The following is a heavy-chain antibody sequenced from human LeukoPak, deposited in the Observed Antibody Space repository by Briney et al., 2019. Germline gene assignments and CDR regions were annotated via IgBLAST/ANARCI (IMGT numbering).Heavy chain of an antibody. CDR2: ISSNGGST. CDR3: ARVADYVWGSYDY. J-gene: IGHJ4*02. Sequence: GGSLRLSCAAYGFTFSSYAMHWVRQAPGKGLEYVSAISSNGGSTYYANSVKGRFTISRDNSKNTLYLQMGSLRAEDMAVYYCARVADYVWGSYDYWGQGTLVTVSS. V-gene: IGHV3-64*01. CDR1: GFTFSSYA. D-gene: IGHD3-16*01.